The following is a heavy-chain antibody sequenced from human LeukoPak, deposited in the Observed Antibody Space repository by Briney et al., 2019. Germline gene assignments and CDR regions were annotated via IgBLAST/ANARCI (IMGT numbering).Heavy chain of an antibody. J-gene: IGHJ5*02. D-gene: IGHD3-10*01. V-gene: IGHV3-21*01. Sequence: PGGAPRLSFAAPGFTFSSYGMHWGRQAPGEGLGCVSSLTFSSSHIYYADSVKGRFTISRDNTKDSLYLQMNSLRAEDTAIYYCARGPQFSGPGWFDPWGQGTLVAVSS. CDR2: LTFSSSHI. CDR3: ARGPQFSGPGWFDP. CDR1: GFTFSSYG.